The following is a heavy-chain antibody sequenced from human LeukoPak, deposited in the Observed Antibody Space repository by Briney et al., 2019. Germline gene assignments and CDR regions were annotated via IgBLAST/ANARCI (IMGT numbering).Heavy chain of an antibody. J-gene: IGHJ6*03. Sequence: GGSLRLSCAASGFTFSSYEMNWLRQAPGKGLEWVSYISSSGSTIYYADSVKGRFTISRDNSKNTLYLQMNSLRAEDTAVYYCARVVDSSGYYPWVYYYYMDVWGKGTTVTISS. D-gene: IGHD3-22*01. CDR3: ARVVDSSGYYPWVYYYYMDV. V-gene: IGHV3-48*03. CDR1: GFTFSSYE. CDR2: ISSSGSTI.